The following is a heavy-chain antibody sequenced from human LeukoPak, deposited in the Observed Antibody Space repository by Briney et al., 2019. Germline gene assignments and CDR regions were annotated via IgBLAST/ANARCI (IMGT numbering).Heavy chain of an antibody. V-gene: IGHV3-48*01. J-gene: IGHJ4*02. CDR2: ISGSSSTI. CDR1: GFTFSSYW. Sequence: HAGGSLRLSCAASGFTFSSYWMNWVRQAPGKGLEWGSYISGSSSTIYYADSVKGRFTISRDNGKNTLYLQMNSLRAEDTAVYYCARGSTYYDSSGQVPFDYWGQGTLVTVSS. CDR3: ARGSTYYDSSGQVPFDY. D-gene: IGHD3-22*01.